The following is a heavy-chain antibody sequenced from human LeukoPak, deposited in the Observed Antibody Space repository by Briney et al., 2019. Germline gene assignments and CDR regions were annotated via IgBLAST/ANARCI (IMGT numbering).Heavy chain of an antibody. J-gene: IGHJ4*02. CDR1: GGSISSYY. CDR3: AREGGYSYGPFDY. Sequence: PSETLSLTCTVSGGSISSYYWSWIRQPPGKGLEWIGFIFYSGSTNYNPSLKSRVTISVGTSKNQFSLKLSSVTAADTAVYYCAREGGYSYGPFDYWRQGTLVTVSS. V-gene: IGHV4-59*01. CDR2: IFYSGST. D-gene: IGHD5-18*01.